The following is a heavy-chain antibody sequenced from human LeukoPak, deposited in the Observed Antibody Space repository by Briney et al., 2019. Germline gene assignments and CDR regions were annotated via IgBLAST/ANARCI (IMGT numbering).Heavy chain of an antibody. CDR1: GYTFTGYY. Sequence: ASVKVSSKASGYTFTGYYMHCGRQAPGQGREWMGWINPNSGGTNYAQKFQGRLTMTRDTSISTAYMELSSLSSDDTAVYYCARGGYCSVAACYHLPDFWGQGTLVTVSS. CDR3: ARGGYCSVAACYHLPDF. D-gene: IGHD2-15*01. CDR2: INPNSGGT. J-gene: IGHJ4*02. V-gene: IGHV1-2*02.